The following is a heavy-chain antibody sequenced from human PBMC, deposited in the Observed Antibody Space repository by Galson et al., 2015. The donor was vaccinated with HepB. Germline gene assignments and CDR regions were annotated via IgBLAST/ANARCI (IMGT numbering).Heavy chain of an antibody. CDR3: ARDGGGLGY. CDR2: INSDVSST. V-gene: IGHV3-74*01. J-gene: IGHJ4*02. CDR1: GFTFSRYR. D-gene: IGHD3-16*01. Sequence: SLRLSCAASGFTFSRYRMHWVRQAPGKGLVWVSLINSDVSSTNYADSVKGRFTISRDNAKNTLYLQMNSLRAEDTAVYYCARDGGGLGYWGQGTLVTVSS.